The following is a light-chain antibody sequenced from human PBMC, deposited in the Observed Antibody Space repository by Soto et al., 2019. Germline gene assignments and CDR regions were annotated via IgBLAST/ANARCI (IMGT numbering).Light chain of an antibody. CDR2: DVR. CDR1: RSDVGGYNY. Sequence: QSALTQPASVSGSPGQSITISCTGTRSDVGGYNYVSWYQQHPGKAPKLTIEDVRNRPSGVSNRFSGSKSGNTASLTISGLQAEDEADYYCSSYTSRNTRVFGTGTKVTVL. CDR3: SSYTSRNTRV. V-gene: IGLV2-14*01. J-gene: IGLJ1*01.